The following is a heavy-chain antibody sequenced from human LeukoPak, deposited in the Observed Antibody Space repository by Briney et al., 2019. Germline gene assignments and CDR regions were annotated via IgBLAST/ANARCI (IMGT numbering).Heavy chain of an antibody. CDR3: ARGIFVLFECLSSNYFDY. D-gene: IGHD3-3*01. Sequence: PSETLSLTCTVSGGSISSGDYYWSWIRQPPGKGLEWIGYIYYSGSTYYNPSLKSRVTISVDTSKNQFSLKLSSVTAADTAVYYCARGIFVLFECLSSNYFDYGGQEPLVTVSS. V-gene: IGHV4-30-4*01. CDR2: IYYSGST. J-gene: IGHJ4*02. CDR1: GGSISSGDYY.